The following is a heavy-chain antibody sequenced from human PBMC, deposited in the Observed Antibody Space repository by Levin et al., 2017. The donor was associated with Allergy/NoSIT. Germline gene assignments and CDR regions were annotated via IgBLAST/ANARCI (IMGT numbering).Heavy chain of an antibody. D-gene: IGHD6-19*01. Sequence: GGSLRLSCAASGFMFSSYAMSWVRQAPGKGLEWVSVISDSGGSTYYADSVKGRFTISRDNAKNTLYLQMNSLRAEDTAIYYCAKLTSGSTGRYYYYYGMDVWGQGTTVTVSS. V-gene: IGHV3-23*01. CDR3: AKLTSGSTGRYYYYYGMDV. J-gene: IGHJ6*02. CDR2: ISDSGGST. CDR1: GFMFSSYA.